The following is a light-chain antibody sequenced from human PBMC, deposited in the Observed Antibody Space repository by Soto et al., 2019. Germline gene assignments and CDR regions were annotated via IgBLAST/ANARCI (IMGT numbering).Light chain of an antibody. Sequence: EIVMPQSPATLSVSPGERATLSCRASQSVTSNLAWYQQKPGQAPRLLIYGASTRATGIPARFSGSGSGTDFTLTISSLQSEDFAVYYCQQYNNWPRVFGQGTKVEIK. CDR1: QSVTSN. CDR2: GAS. V-gene: IGKV3-15*01. CDR3: QQYNNWPRV. J-gene: IGKJ1*01.